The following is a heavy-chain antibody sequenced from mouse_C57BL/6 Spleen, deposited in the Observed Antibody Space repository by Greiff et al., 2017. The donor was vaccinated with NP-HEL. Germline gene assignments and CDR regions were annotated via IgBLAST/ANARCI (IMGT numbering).Heavy chain of an antibody. Sequence: QVQLQQSGAELVRPGTSVKVSCKASGYAFTNYLIEWVKQRPGQGLEWIGVINPGSDGTNYNEKFKGKATLTADKSSSTAYMQLSSLTSEDSAVYFCARGDGSSYAMDYWGQGTSVTVSS. D-gene: IGHD1-1*01. CDR3: ARGDGSSYAMDY. V-gene: IGHV1-54*01. CDR2: INPGSDGT. J-gene: IGHJ4*01. CDR1: GYAFTNYL.